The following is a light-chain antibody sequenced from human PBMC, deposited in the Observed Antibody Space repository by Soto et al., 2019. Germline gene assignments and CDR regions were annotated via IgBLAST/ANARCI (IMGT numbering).Light chain of an antibody. CDR1: QSVSSSY. CDR3: HQYDSSPHT. V-gene: IGKV3-20*01. Sequence: EIVLTQSPGTLSLSPGERATLSCRASQSVSSSYLAWYQQKPGQAPRLLIYGASSRATGIPDRFSGSGSGTDFTRTISRLEPEDFAVYYCHQYDSSPHTFGGGTKVELK. CDR2: GAS. J-gene: IGKJ4*01.